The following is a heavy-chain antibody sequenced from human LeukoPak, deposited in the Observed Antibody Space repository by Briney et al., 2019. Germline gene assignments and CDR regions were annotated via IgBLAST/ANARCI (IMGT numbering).Heavy chain of an antibody. CDR1: GFTFSSYA. Sequence: GGSLRLSCAASGFTFSSYAMHWVRRAPGKGLEWVALISDDGRNKNYADSVKGRFTISRDNSKNTLYLQMNSLRVEDTAVYYCAKDQWSFSLGSPYYWGQGTLVTVSS. CDR2: ISDDGRNK. D-gene: IGHD3-10*01. J-gene: IGHJ4*02. CDR3: AKDQWSFSLGSPYY. V-gene: IGHV3-30*18.